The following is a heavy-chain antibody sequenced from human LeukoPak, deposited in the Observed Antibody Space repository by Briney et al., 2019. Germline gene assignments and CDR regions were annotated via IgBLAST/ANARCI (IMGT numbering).Heavy chain of an antibody. CDR1: GFTYNQAR. CDR3: TTELQSGDWHAH. D-gene: IGHD2-15*01. J-gene: IGHJ5*02. V-gene: IGHV3-15*01. Sequence: GGSLRLSRADSGFTYNQARLSWVRQAPGEGLEWVGRIKSKTQGGTIDYAGSVKGRDTIPRDDSINTLYLQMDSLKTEHTAVYYCTTELQSGDWHAHWGQGTLVTVSS. CDR2: IKSKTQGGTI.